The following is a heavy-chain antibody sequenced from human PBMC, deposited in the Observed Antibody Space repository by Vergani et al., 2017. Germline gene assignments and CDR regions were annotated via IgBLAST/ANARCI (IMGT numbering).Heavy chain of an antibody. V-gene: IGHV3-23*01. D-gene: IGHD4-11*01. J-gene: IGHJ4*02. CDR3: AKDQDYSNTRGGFDY. Sequence: EVQLLESGGGLVQPGGSLRLSCAASGFTFSSYAMSWVRQAPGKGLEWVSAISGSGGSTYYADSVKGRFTISRDNSKNTLYLQMNSLRAEDTAAYYCAKDQDYSNTRGGFDYWGQGTLVTVSS. CDR2: ISGSGGST. CDR1: GFTFSSYA.